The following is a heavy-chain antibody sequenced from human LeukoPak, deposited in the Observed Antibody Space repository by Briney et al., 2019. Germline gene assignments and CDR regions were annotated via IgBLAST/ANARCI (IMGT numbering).Heavy chain of an antibody. J-gene: IGHJ6*02. Sequence: ASVTVSCKASGYTFTSYYMHWVRQAPGQGLEGMGIINPSGGSTSYAQKFQGRVTMTRDTSTSTVYMELSSLRSEDTAVYYCARIVVEDYYGMDVWGQGTTVTVSS. CDR3: ARIVVEDYYGMDV. V-gene: IGHV1-46*01. CDR1: GYTFTSYY. D-gene: IGHD2-21*01. CDR2: INPSGGST.